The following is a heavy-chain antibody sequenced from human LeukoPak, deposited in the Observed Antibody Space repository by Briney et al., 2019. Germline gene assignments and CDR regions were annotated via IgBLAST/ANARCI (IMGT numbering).Heavy chain of an antibody. V-gene: IGHV4-39*07. J-gene: IGHJ6*02. CDR2: IYYSGST. D-gene: IGHD2-2*02. Sequence: PSETLSLTCTVSGGSISSSSYYWGWIRQPPGKGLEWIGSIYYSGSTYYNPSLKSRVTISLDTSKNQFSLKLSSVTAADTAVYYCARNLDCSSTSCYSAYYYYGMDVWGQGTTVTVSS. CDR1: GGSISSSSYY. CDR3: ARNLDCSSTSCYSAYYYYGMDV.